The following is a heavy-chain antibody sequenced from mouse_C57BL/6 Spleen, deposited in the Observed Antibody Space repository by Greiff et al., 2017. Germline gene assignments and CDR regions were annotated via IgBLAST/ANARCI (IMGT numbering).Heavy chain of an antibody. J-gene: IGHJ2*01. CDR1: GFTFSSYA. D-gene: IGHD2-5*01. CDR2: ISSGGDYI. CDR3: TRVYSNYFDY. V-gene: IGHV5-9-1*02. Sequence: DVHLVESGDGLVKPGGSLTLSCAASGFTFSSYAMSWVRQTPEKRLEWVAYISSGGDYIYYADTVKGRFTISRDNARNTLYLQMSSLKSEDTAMYYCTRVYSNYFDYWGQGTTLTVSS.